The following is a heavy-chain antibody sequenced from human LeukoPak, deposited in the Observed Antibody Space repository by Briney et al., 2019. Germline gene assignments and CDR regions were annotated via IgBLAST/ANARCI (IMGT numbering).Heavy chain of an antibody. CDR1: GVTVSSNH. V-gene: IGHV3-66*01. CDR3: VRDAS. CDR2: IYSGSGT. J-gene: IGHJ4*02. Sequence: PGGSLRLSCAVSGVTVSSNHMSWVRQAPGKGLEWVSAIYSGSGTYYADSVKGRFTLSRDISKNTLYLQMNSPRAEDTAVYYCVRDASWGQGTLVTVSS.